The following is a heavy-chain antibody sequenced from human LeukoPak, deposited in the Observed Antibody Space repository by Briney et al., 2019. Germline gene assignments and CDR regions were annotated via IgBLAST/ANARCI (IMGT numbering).Heavy chain of an antibody. Sequence: PGGSLRLSCAASGFTFSSYAMSWVRQAPGKGLEWASAISGSGGSTYYADSVKGRFTISRDNSKNTPYLQMNSLRAEDTAVYYCGAYDYIWGSYRYRLSDYWGQGTLVTVSS. D-gene: IGHD3-16*02. CDR1: GFTFSSYA. CDR3: GAYDYIWGSYRYRLSDY. V-gene: IGHV3-23*01. CDR2: ISGSGGST. J-gene: IGHJ4*02.